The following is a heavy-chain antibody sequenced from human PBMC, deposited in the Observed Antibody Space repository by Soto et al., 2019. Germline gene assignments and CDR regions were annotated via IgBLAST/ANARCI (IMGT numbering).Heavy chain of an antibody. CDR3: TTELAVLRFLEWLPNWFDP. CDR2: IKSKTDGGTT. D-gene: IGHD3-3*01. J-gene: IGHJ5*02. Sequence: PGGSLRLSCAASGFTFSNAWMSWVRQAPGKGLEWVGRIKSKTDGGTTDYAAPVKGRFTISRDDSKNTLYLQMNSLKTEDTAVYYCTTELAVLRFLEWLPNWFDPWGQGTLVTVSS. V-gene: IGHV3-15*01. CDR1: GFTFSNAW.